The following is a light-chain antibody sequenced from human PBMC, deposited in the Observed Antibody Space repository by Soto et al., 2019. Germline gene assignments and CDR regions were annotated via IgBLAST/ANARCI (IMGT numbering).Light chain of an antibody. CDR3: QSYDSSLSGYV. V-gene: IGLV1-40*01. CDR2: GNN. Sequence: QSALTQPPSVSGAPGQTVIISCSGSSSNFGAPYDVNWFRQLPGTVPRLLIYGNNNRPSGVPDRFSGSKSGTSASLAITGLQAEDEADYYCQSYDSSLSGYVFGTGTKVTVL. CDR1: SSNFGAPYD. J-gene: IGLJ1*01.